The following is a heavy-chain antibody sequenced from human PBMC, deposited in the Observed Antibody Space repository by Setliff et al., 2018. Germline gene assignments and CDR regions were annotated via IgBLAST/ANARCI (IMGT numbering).Heavy chain of an antibody. CDR2: TIPNFGTT. J-gene: IGHJ6*03. CDR1: GGTFSSYG. V-gene: IGHV1-69*05. D-gene: IGHD5-18*01. CDR3: AREGVDTRSSTDYRYYMDV. Sequence: SVKVSCKASGGTFSSYGISWVRQAPGQGLEWLGGTIPNFGTTNYAKEFQGRVTIITDESTSTAYMELSSLRFEDTAVYYCAREGVDTRSSTDYRYYMDVWGKGTTVTVSS.